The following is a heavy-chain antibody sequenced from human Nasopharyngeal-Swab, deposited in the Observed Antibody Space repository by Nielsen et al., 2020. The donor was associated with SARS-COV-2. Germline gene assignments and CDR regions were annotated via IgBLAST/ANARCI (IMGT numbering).Heavy chain of an antibody. CDR2: IKSDGSVR. J-gene: IGHJ4*02. Sequence: GESLKISCAASGFPFSNFWVHWVRQAPGEGLVWVARIKSDGSVRNYADSVKGRFTISRDNAMSTLYLQLNNLRSEDTAVYYCATAGSYRFDNWGRGTLLTVSS. D-gene: IGHD3-10*01. CDR3: ATAGSYRFDN. CDR1: GFPFSNFW. V-gene: IGHV3-74*01.